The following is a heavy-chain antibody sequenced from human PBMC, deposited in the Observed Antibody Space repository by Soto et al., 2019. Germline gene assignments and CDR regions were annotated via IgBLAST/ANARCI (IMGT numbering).Heavy chain of an antibody. J-gene: IGHJ3*02. CDR2: ISGSGGST. CDR1: GFTFSSYA. D-gene: IGHD5-18*01. CDR3: AKVVRNYSYGYMYKGGNSDDAFDI. V-gene: IGHV3-23*01. Sequence: EVQLLESGGGLVQPGGSLRLSCAASGFTFSSYAMSWVRQAPGKGLEWVSAISGSGGSTYYADSVKGRFTISRDNSKNTLYLQMNSLRAEDTAVYYCAKVVRNYSYGYMYKGGNSDDAFDIWGQGTMVTVSS.